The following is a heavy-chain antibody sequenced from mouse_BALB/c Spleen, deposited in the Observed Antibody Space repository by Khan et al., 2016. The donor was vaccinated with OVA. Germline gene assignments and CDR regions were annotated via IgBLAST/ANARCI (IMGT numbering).Heavy chain of an antibody. CDR2: ISDLAYTI. V-gene: IGHV5-15*02. CDR3: ARGGGTAPFAY. CDR1: GFTFSDYG. J-gene: IGHJ3*01. Sequence: EVELVESGGGLVQPGGSRKLSCAASGFTFSDYGMAWVRQAPGKGPEGVAFISDLAYTIYYADTVTGRFTISRGNAKNTLYLEMSSLRSEDTAIYYCARGGGTAPFAYWGLGTLVTVSA. D-gene: IGHD1-2*01.